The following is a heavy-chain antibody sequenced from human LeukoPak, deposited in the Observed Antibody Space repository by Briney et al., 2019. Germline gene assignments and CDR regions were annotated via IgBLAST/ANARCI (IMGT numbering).Heavy chain of an antibody. V-gene: IGHV1-69*13. J-gene: IGHJ5*02. Sequence: SVKVSCKASGGTFSSYAISWVRQAPGQGLEWMGGIIPIFGTANYAQKFQGRVTITADESTSTAYMELNSLTSEDTAVYYCARGGAGTYYKRDGWFDPWGQGTVVTVSS. D-gene: IGHD3-10*01. CDR3: ARGGAGTYYKRDGWFDP. CDR1: GGTFSSYA. CDR2: IIPIFGTA.